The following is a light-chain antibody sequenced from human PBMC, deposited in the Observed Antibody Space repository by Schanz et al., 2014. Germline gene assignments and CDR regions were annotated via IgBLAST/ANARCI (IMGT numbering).Light chain of an antibody. V-gene: IGLV2-11*01. CDR3: SSFTTTDTWV. J-gene: IGLJ3*02. Sequence: QSALTQPRSVSGSPGQSVTISCTGTSSDVGGYNYVSWYQQHPGKAPKLMIYDVSNRPSGVSNRFSGSKSGSTASLTISGLQAEDEADYYCSSFTTTDTWVFGGGTKLTVL. CDR1: SSDVGGYNY. CDR2: DVS.